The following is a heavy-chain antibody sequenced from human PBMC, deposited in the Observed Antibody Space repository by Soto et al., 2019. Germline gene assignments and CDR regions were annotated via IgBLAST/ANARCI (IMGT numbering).Heavy chain of an antibody. J-gene: IGHJ4*02. CDR1: GYSFTSYW. Sequence: PGESLKISCKGSGYSFTSYWIGWVRQMPGKGLEWMGIIYPGDSDTRYSPSFQGQVTISADKSISTAYLQWSSLKASDTAMYYCASSYYYDSSGYYYVALPFDYWGQGTLVTVSS. CDR2: IYPGDSDT. D-gene: IGHD3-22*01. V-gene: IGHV5-51*01. CDR3: ASSYYYDSSGYYYVALPFDY.